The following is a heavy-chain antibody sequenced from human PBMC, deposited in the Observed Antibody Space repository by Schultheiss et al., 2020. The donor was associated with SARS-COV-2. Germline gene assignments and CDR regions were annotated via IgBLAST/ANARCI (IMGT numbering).Heavy chain of an antibody. V-gene: IGHV3-48*04. Sequence: GESLKISCAASGFTFRSYSMHWVRQAPGKGLEWVSYISSSTSTKYYVDSVKGRFTISRDNAQNSLYLQMNSLRAGDTAVYYCARNYDFWSGYYTPLAPGYFDYWGQGTLVTVSS. CDR1: GFTFRSYS. CDR3: ARNYDFWSGYYTPLAPGYFDY. CDR2: ISSSTSTK. D-gene: IGHD3-3*01. J-gene: IGHJ4*02.